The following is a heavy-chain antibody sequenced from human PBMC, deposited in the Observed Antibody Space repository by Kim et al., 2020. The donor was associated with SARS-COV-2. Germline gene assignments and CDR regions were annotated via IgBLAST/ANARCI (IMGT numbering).Heavy chain of an antibody. CDR3: ARDSGRTENAYDY. J-gene: IGHJ4*02. Sequence: SETLSLTCAVSGGSISSGGYSWSWIRQPPGKGLEWIGYIYHSGSTYYNPSLKSRVTISVDRSKNQFSLKLSSVTAADTAVYYCARDSGRTENAYDYWGQGTLVTVSS. D-gene: IGHD3-10*01. V-gene: IGHV4-30-2*01. CDR1: GGSISSGGYS. CDR2: IYHSGST.